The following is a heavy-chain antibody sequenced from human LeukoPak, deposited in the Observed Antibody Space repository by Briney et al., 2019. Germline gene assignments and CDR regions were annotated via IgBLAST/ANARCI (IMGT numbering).Heavy chain of an antibody. Sequence: PGGSLRPSCAASGFTFSSYGMHWVRQAPGKGLEGVAVISYDGSNKYYADSVKGRFTISRDNSKNTLYLQMNSLRAEDTAVYYCAKVTYSSSWFNNYYYYYGMDVWGQGTTVTVSS. CDR1: GFTFSSYG. CDR3: AKVTYSSSWFNNYYYYYGMDV. V-gene: IGHV3-30*18. D-gene: IGHD6-13*01. CDR2: ISYDGSNK. J-gene: IGHJ6*02.